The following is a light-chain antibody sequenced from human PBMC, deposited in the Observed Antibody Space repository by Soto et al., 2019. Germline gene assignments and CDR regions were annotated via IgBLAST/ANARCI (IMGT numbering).Light chain of an antibody. Sequence: QSVLTQPPSASATPGQRVTISCSGSSSNMGSNTVNWYQQLPGTAPKLVIYGDNQRPSGVPDRFSGSKSGTSASLGISGLQSEDEADYYCAAWDDSLNGWVFGGGTQLTVL. CDR3: AAWDDSLNGWV. V-gene: IGLV1-44*01. CDR1: SSNMGSNT. CDR2: GDN. J-gene: IGLJ3*02.